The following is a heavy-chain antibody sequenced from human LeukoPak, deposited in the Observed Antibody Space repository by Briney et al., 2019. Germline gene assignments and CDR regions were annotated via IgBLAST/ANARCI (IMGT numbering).Heavy chain of an antibody. J-gene: IGHJ6*04. CDR3: ASMGGYDFWSGYLMVV. D-gene: IGHD3-3*01. Sequence: GGSLSLSCAASGFTLSSYWMHWVRQAPGKGLVWVSRINSNGSSTSYADSGKGRFTISRDNAKTTLYLQMNSLRAEVTAVYYCASMGGYDFWSGYLMVVWGKGTTVTVSS. V-gene: IGHV3-74*01. CDR2: INSNGSST. CDR1: GFTLSSYW.